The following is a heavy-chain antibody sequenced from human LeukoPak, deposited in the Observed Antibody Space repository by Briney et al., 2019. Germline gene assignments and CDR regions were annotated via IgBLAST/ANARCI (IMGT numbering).Heavy chain of an antibody. CDR1: GFTFSSYG. V-gene: IGHV3-30*18. Sequence: PGRSLRLSCAASGFTFSSYGMHWVRQAPGKGLEWVAVISYDGSNKYYADSVKGRFTISRDNSKNTLYLQMNSLRAEDTAVYYCAKDRVTMVRGVIIIDAFDIWGQGTMVTVSS. CDR2: ISYDGSNK. J-gene: IGHJ3*02. CDR3: AKDRVTMVRGVIIIDAFDI. D-gene: IGHD3-10*01.